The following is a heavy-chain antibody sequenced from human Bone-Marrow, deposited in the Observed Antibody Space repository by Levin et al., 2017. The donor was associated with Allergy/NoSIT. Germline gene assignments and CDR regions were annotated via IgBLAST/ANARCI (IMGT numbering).Heavy chain of an antibody. D-gene: IGHD6-19*01. CDR2: IYSSGRA. CDR1: GFTVSNNF. Sequence: GGSLRLSCAASGFTVSNNFVYWVRQAPGKGLEWVAIIYSSGRAQYADSVKGRFTISRENSKNTVFLQMNSLRIEDTAVYYCARDPPGMAVAPPRWGQGTLVTVSS. V-gene: IGHV3-53*01. J-gene: IGHJ4*02. CDR3: ARDPPGMAVAPPR.